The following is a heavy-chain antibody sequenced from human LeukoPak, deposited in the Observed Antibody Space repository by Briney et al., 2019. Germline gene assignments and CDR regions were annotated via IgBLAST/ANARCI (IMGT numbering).Heavy chain of an antibody. CDR2: IYSGGST. V-gene: IGHV3-66*01. D-gene: IGHD6-19*01. CDR3: ATLQRAVAGTYYYYGMDV. J-gene: IGHJ6*02. Sequence: GGSLRLSCAASGFTVSSNYMSWVRQAPGKGLEWVSVIYSGGSTYYADSVKGRFTISRDNSKNTLYLQMNSLRAEDTAVYYCATLQRAVAGTYYYYGMDVWGQGTTVTVSS. CDR1: GFTVSSNY.